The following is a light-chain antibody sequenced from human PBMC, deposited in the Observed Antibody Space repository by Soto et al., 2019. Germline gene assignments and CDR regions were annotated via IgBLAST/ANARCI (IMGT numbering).Light chain of an antibody. J-gene: IGKJ1*01. Sequence: VFTQSPGTLSLSPGERATLCCRAGESVSSIYVAWYQQKPGQAPTLLIYGASTRATGIPDRFSGSGSGTDFTLTIDRLEPEDFAVYYCQQSLNPKTFGQGTKVEIK. CDR2: GAS. CDR1: ESVSSIY. CDR3: QQSLNPKT. V-gene: IGKV3-20*01.